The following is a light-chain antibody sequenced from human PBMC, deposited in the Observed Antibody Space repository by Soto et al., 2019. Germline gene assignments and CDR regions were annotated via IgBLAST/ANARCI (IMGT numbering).Light chain of an antibody. J-gene: IGKJ4*01. CDR2: DAS. CDR3: QQYNSWPPLT. Sequence: EIVLTQSPATLSLSPGERATLSCRASQSVSSYLAWYQQKPGQAPRLLIYDASNRATGIPARFSGSGSGTDFTLTISSLQSEDFAVYYCQQYNSWPPLTFGGETKVDIK. CDR1: QSVSSY. V-gene: IGKV3-11*01.